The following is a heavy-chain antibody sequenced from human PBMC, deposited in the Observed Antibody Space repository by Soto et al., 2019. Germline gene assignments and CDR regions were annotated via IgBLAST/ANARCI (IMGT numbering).Heavy chain of an antibody. CDR3: ARDAGDYYDSSGPYNWFDP. CDR2: ISSSGSTI. CDR1: GFTFSSYS. Sequence: GGSLRLSCAASGFTFSSYSMNWVRQAPGKGLEWVSYISSSGSTIYYADSVKGRFTISRDNAKNSLYLQMNSLRDEDTAVYYCARDAGDYYDSSGPYNWFDPWGQGTLVTVSS. V-gene: IGHV3-48*02. D-gene: IGHD3-22*01. J-gene: IGHJ5*02.